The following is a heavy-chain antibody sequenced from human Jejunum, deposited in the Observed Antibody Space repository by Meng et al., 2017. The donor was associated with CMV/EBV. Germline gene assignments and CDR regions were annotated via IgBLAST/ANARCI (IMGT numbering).Heavy chain of an antibody. CDR3: AKGYGNSFEY. CDR1: GGSFTTYY. Sequence: QVQLQESGPGVVKPSETLSLACTVSGGSFTTYYWSCIRQRAGKGLEWIGRIITSGSTNYNPSLRSRGIMSVDTSKNQFFLKLRSVTAADTAVYFCAKGYGNSFEYWGQGSLVTVSS. V-gene: IGHV4-4*07. J-gene: IGHJ4*02. D-gene: IGHD3-16*01. CDR2: IITSGST.